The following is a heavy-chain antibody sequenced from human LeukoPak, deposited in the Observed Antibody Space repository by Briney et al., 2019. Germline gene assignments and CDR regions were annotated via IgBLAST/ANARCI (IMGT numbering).Heavy chain of an antibody. CDR3: AREVGQLDGDWFDP. J-gene: IGHJ5*02. CDR1: GGSISSYY. D-gene: IGHD6-13*01. V-gene: IGHV4-59*01. Sequence: SETLSLTCTVSGGSISSYYWSWIRQPPGKGLEWIGYIYYSGSTNYNPSLKSRVTISVDTSKNQFSLKLSSVTAADAAVYYCAREVGQLDGDWFDPWGQGTLVTVSS. CDR2: IYYSGST.